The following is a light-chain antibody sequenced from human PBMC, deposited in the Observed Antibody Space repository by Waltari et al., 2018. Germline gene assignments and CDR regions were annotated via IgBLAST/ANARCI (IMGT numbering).Light chain of an antibody. CDR3: SSYTSSSTLV. V-gene: IGLV2-14*01. CDR2: EVS. CDR1: SSDVGGYNY. J-gene: IGLJ2*01. Sequence: QSALTQPASVSGSPGQSITISCTGTSSDVGGYNYFSWYQQHPGKAPKPMIYEVSKRPSGVSNRFSGSKSGNTASLTISGLQAEDEADYYCSSYTSSSTLVFGGGTKLTVL.